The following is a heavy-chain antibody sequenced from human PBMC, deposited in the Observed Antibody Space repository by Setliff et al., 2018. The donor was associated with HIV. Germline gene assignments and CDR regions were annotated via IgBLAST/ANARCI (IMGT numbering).Heavy chain of an antibody. V-gene: IGHV1-69*05. J-gene: IGHJ4*02. D-gene: IGHD1-26*01. Sequence: SVKVSCKASGYTFISYGVSWVRQAPGQGLEWMGGIIPIFGTAKYAQEFQGRVTITRDTSASTAYMELSSLRSEDMAVYYCARAKTSGTYYGWSYWGQGTLVTVSS. CDR1: GYTFISYG. CDR3: ARAKTSGTYYGWSY. CDR2: IIPIFGTA.